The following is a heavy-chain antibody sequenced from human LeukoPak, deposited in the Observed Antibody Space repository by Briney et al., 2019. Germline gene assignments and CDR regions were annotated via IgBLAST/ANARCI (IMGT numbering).Heavy chain of an antibody. CDR3: ATGEVATIYDY. J-gene: IGHJ4*02. CDR1: GGTFSSYA. Sequence: SVKVSCKASGGTFSSYAISWVRQAPGQGLEWMGGIIPIFGTANYAQKFQGRVTITADESTSTAYMELSSLRSGDTAVYYCATGEVATIYDYWGQGTLVTVSS. CDR2: IIPIFGTA. V-gene: IGHV1-69*13. D-gene: IGHD5-12*01.